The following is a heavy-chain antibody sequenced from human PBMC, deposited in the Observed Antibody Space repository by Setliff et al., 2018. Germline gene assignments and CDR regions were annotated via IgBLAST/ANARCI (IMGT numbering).Heavy chain of an antibody. CDR2: ITWSGART. CDR3: AKGLLPMVRGVPMDV. V-gene: IGHV3-20*04. CDR1: GFTFDDYG. J-gene: IGHJ6*02. Sequence: GGSLRLSCAASGFTFDDYGMSWVRQAPGKGLEWVSGITWSGARTGYADSVKGRFTISRDNAKNSLYLQVNSLRAEDTALYYCAKGLLPMVRGVPMDVWGQGTTVTVSS. D-gene: IGHD3-10*01.